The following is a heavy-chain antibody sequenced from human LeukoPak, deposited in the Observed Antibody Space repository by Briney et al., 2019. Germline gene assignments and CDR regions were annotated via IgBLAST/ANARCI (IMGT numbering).Heavy chain of an antibody. CDR2: IIPIFGTA. D-gene: IGHD3-22*01. Sequence: SVKVPCKASGGTFSSYAISWVRQAPGQGLEWMGGIIPIFGTANYAQKFQGRVTITADESTSTAYMELSSLRSDDTAVYYCARGSGITMIVVASDYWGQGTLVTVSS. CDR1: GGTFSSYA. J-gene: IGHJ4*02. V-gene: IGHV1-69*13. CDR3: ARGSGITMIVVASDY.